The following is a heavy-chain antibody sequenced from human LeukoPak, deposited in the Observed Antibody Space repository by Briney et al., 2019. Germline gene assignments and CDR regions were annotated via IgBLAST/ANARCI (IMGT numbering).Heavy chain of an antibody. CDR1: GFTFSSYG. CDR2: ISYDGSNK. D-gene: IGHD3-9*01. V-gene: IGHV3-30*18. CDR3: AKDVSDYDIFGAFDI. Sequence: LPGRSLRLSCAASGFTFSSYGMHWVRQAPGKGLEWVAVISYDGSNKYYADSVKGRFTISRDNSKNTLYLQMNSLRAEDTAVYYCAKDVSDYDIFGAFDIWGQGTMVTVSS. J-gene: IGHJ3*02.